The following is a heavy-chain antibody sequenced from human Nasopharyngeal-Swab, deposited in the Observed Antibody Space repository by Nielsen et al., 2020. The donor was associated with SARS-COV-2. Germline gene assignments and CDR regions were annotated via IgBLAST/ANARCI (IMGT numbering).Heavy chain of an antibody. Sequence: SETLSLTCTVSGGSISSGGYYWSWIRQHPGKGLEWIGHIYYIGTTYHNPSLKSRVIISLDTSKNQFSLKLSSVTAADTAVYYCARGGGAMLEDVFDIWGQGTMVTVSS. CDR3: ARGGGAMLEDVFDI. CDR2: IYYIGTT. J-gene: IGHJ3*02. D-gene: IGHD2-21*01. V-gene: IGHV4-31*03. CDR1: GGSISSGGYY.